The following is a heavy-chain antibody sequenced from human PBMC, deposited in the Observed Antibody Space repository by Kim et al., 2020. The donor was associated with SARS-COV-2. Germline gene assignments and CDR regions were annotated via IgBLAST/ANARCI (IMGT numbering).Heavy chain of an antibody. J-gene: IGHJ4*02. D-gene: IGHD5-12*01. Sequence: GRSLRLSCAASGSTFSSYGMHWVRQAPGKGLEWVAVIWYDGSNKYYADSVKGRFTISRDNSKNTLYLQMNSLRAEDTAVYYCARDPEGVATIAGLDYWGQGTLVTVSS. CDR2: IWYDGSNK. CDR3: ARDPEGVATIAGLDY. V-gene: IGHV3-33*01. CDR1: GSTFSSYG.